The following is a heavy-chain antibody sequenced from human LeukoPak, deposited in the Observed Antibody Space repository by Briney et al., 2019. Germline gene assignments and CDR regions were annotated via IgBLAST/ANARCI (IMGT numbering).Heavy chain of an antibody. Sequence: GGSLRLSCAASGFTFSSYAMSWVRQAPGKGLEWVSAISGSGGSIYYADSVKGRFTISRDNSKNTLYLQMNSLRAEDTAVYYCAKRGMAVAGKTDYYYYYYMDVWGKGTTVTVSS. CDR1: GFTFSSYA. CDR2: ISGSGGSI. CDR3: AKRGMAVAGKTDYYYYYYMDV. D-gene: IGHD6-19*01. J-gene: IGHJ6*03. V-gene: IGHV3-23*01.